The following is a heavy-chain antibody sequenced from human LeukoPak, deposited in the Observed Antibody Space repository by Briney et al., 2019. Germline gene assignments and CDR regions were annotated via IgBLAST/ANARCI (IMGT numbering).Heavy chain of an antibody. CDR3: ARRAGGYSHPYDY. Sequence: SETLSLTCTVSGGSISSGSYYWGWIRQPPGKGLEYLGNIYYSGSTYYNPSLKSRVTISINTSKNQFSLKLSSVTAADTAVYYCARRAGGYSHPYDYWGQGILVTVSS. J-gene: IGHJ4*02. V-gene: IGHV4-39*07. CDR1: GGSISSGSYY. D-gene: IGHD4-23*01. CDR2: IYYSGST.